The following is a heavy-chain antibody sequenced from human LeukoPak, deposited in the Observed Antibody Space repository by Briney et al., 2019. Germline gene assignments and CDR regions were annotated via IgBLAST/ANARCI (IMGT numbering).Heavy chain of an antibody. Sequence: GESLKISCKGSGYSFTSYWIAWVRQMPGKGLEWMGIIYPGDSDTRYSPSFQGQVTISADKSISTAYLQWSSLKASDTAMYYCARHKRLAYCGGDCYNWFDPWGQGTLVTVSS. J-gene: IGHJ5*02. CDR3: ARHKRLAYCGGDCYNWFDP. CDR1: GYSFTSYW. V-gene: IGHV5-51*01. CDR2: IYPGDSDT. D-gene: IGHD2-21*02.